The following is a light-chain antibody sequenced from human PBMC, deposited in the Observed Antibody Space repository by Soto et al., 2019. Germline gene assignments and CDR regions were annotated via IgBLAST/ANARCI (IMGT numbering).Light chain of an antibody. J-gene: IGKJ1*01. Sequence: EIVMTQSPDTLSVSPGQSAALSCWASESINSNLAWYQQKPGQSPRLLIYGASTRATGVPARFSGSGSGTEFSLTISGLQSEDFAVYYCQQYHNWPPWTFGQGTKVEI. CDR3: QQYHNWPPWT. CDR1: ESINSN. V-gene: IGKV3-15*01. CDR2: GAS.